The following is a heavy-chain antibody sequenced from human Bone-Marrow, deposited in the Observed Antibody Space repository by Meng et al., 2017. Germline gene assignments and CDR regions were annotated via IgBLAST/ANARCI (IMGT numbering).Heavy chain of an antibody. V-gene: IGHV7-4-1*02. CDR2: INTNTGNP. J-gene: IGHJ4*02. D-gene: IGHD2-15*01. CDR1: GYTFTSYA. Sequence: ASVKVSCKASGYTFTSYAMNWVRQAPGQGLEWMGWINTNTGNPTYAQGFTGRFVFSLDTSVSTAYLQISSLKAEDTAVYYCARRYCSGGSCSSYDYWGQGTLVTVSS. CDR3: ARRYCSGGSCSSYDY.